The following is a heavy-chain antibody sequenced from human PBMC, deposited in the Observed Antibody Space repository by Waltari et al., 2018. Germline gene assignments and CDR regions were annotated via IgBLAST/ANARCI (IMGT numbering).Heavy chain of an antibody. D-gene: IGHD2-21*02. Sequence: QVQLQESGPGLVKPSQTLPLTCTVPGDSVSRGIYSWTWIRQPPGKRLEWIGYIYDSGSTYYSPSLKSRVTISVDTSKNQFSLKLSSVTAADTAVYYCASCGGDCLGGFDIWGQGTMVTVSS. CDR3: ASCGGDCLGGFDI. CDR2: IYDSGST. V-gene: IGHV4-30-4*07. CDR1: GDSVSRGIYS. J-gene: IGHJ3*02.